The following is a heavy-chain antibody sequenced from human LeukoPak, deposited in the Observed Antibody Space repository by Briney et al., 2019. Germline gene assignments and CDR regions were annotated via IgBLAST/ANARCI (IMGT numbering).Heavy chain of an antibody. J-gene: IGHJ4*02. V-gene: IGHV3-74*01. Sequence: GGSLRLSCAASGFTLSSEWMHWVRYAPGKGLVWVSRVNPEGSYTTYADSVKGRFTISRDNAKNTLYLQMDSLRAEDTAIYYCSRDTFGDRDYWGQGTLVTVSS. CDR2: VNPEGSYT. CDR1: GFTLSSEW. D-gene: IGHD2-21*02. CDR3: SRDTFGDRDY.